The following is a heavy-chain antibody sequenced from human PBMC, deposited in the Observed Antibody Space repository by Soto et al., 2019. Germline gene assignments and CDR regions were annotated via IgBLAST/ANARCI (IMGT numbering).Heavy chain of an antibody. CDR1: GYTFTSYG. CDR2: ISAYNGNT. Sequence: ASVKVSCKASGYTFTSYGISWVRQAPGQGLEWMGWISAYNGNTNYAQKLQGRVTMTTDTSTSTAYMELRSLRSDDTAVYYCARDNSGYDFDGDYYYYGMDVWGQGTTVTVSS. J-gene: IGHJ6*02. CDR3: ARDNSGYDFDGDYYYYGMDV. V-gene: IGHV1-18*01. D-gene: IGHD5-12*01.